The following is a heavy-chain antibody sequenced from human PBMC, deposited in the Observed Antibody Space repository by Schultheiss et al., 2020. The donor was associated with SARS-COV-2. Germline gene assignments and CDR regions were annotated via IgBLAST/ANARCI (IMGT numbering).Heavy chain of an antibody. J-gene: IGHJ4*02. CDR1: GYTFTGYY. V-gene: IGHV1-2*02. D-gene: IGHD3-22*01. Sequence: ASVKVSCKASGYTFTGYYMHWVRQATGQGLEWMGWMNPNSGGTNYAQKFQGRVTMTRDTSISTAYMELSRLRSDDTAVYYCARYYYDSSGYYLPFDYWGQGTLVTVSS. CDR2: MNPNSGGT. CDR3: ARYYYDSSGYYLPFDY.